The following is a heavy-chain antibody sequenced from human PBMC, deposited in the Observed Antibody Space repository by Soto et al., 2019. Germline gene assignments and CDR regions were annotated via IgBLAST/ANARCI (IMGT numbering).Heavy chain of an antibody. J-gene: IGHJ5*02. CDR3: ARLVGNWNSGLDP. V-gene: IGHV5-51*01. CDR1: GYSFTSYL. D-gene: IGHD1-1*01. Sequence: GGAPKTSLKGPGYSFTSYLIGWVRQSPGRGLEWMEIIYRGDSDTRYSPSFQGQVTISADKSISTAYLQWSSLKASDTAMYYCARLVGNWNSGLDPWGQGTLVTVSS. CDR2: IYRGDSDT.